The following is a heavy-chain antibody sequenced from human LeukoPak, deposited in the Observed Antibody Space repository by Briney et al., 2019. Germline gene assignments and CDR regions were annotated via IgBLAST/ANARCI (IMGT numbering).Heavy chain of an antibody. CDR1: GFTFSSYA. J-gene: IGHJ4*02. CDR2: ISGHGDRS. CDR3: AKGGAVVPPGNYLDS. Sequence: GGSLRLSCTASGFTFSSYALNWVRQAPGKGLEWVSAISGHGDRSYYTDSVKGRFTISRDNSKNTLFLQMNSLRVEDTALYYCAKGGAVVPPGNYLDSWGQGTLVTVSS. D-gene: IGHD2-2*01. V-gene: IGHV3-23*01.